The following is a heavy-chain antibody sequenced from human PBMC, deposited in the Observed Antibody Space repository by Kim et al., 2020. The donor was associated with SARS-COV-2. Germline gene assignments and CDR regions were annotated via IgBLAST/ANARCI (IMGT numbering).Heavy chain of an antibody. CDR3: ARELKGHYYDSSGLES. D-gene: IGHD3-22*01. V-gene: IGHV4-31*03. CDR1: GGSISSGGYY. J-gene: IGHJ4*02. CDR2: IYYSGST. Sequence: SETLSLTCTVSGGSISSGGYYWSWIRQHPGKGLECIGYIYYSGSTYYNPSLKSRVTISVDTSKNQFSLKLSSVTAADTAAYYCARELKGHYYDSSGLESWGQGTLVTVSS.